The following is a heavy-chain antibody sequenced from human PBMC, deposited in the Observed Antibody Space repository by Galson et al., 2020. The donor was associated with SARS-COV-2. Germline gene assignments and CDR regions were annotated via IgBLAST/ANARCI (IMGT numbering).Heavy chain of an antibody. D-gene: IGHD3-22*01. CDR2: INSDGSST. J-gene: IGHJ3*02. Sequence: GGSLRLSCAASGFTFSTYWMHWVRQAPGKGLVWISCINSDGSSTSYADSVKGRFTISRDNAKNTLYMQMNSLRAEDTAVYYCAKEYYYDSSGPLDVFDIWGQGTMVTVSS. CDR1: GFTFSTYW. CDR3: AKEYYYDSSGPLDVFDI. V-gene: IGHV3-74*01.